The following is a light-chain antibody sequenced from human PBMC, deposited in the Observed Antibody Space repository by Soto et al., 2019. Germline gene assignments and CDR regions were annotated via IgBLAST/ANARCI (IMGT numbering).Light chain of an antibody. CDR1: QSVGKNF. CDR2: GAS. Sequence: EIVLTQSPGTLSLSPGERATLSCRASQSVGKNFVAWYQQKPGQAPRFLMYGASTRATGIPDRFSGSGSETDFTLTINRLEPEDFAVYYCHQYADSPRTFGQGTKVEI. V-gene: IGKV3-20*01. J-gene: IGKJ1*01. CDR3: HQYADSPRT.